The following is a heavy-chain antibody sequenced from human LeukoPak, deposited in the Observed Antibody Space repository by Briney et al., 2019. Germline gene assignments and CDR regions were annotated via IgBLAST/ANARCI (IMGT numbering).Heavy chain of an antibody. CDR1: GGSISSYY. CDR2: IYYTGST. V-gene: IGHV4-59*08. J-gene: IGHJ4*02. CDR3: ARLNLIGSSPVHHYDF. Sequence: PSETLSLTCTVSGGSISSYYWSWIRQPPGKGLEWIGYIYYTGSTNYNPSLKSRVTISVDTSKNQFSLKLSFVTAPDTAVYYCARLNLIGSSPVHHYDFWGQGTLVTVSS. D-gene: IGHD6-13*01.